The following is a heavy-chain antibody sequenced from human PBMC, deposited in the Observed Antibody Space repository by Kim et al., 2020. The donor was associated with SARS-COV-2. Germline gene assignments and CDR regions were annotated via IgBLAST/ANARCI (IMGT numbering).Heavy chain of an antibody. CDR2: IYYSGST. Sequence: SETLSLTCTVSGGSISSSSYYWGWILQPPGKGLEWIGSIYYSGSTYYNPSLKSRVTISVDTSKNQFSLKLSSVTAADTAVYYCARIPSMDFWSGYPDYWG. CDR3: ARIPSMDFWSGYPDY. V-gene: IGHV4-39*01. D-gene: IGHD3-3*01. CDR1: GGSISSSSYY. J-gene: IGHJ4*01.